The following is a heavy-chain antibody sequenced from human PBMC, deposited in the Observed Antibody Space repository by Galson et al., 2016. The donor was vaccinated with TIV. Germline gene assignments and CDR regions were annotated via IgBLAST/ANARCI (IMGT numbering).Heavy chain of an antibody. V-gene: IGHV1-18*01. CDR1: GYTFTSFG. D-gene: IGHD6-19*01. J-gene: IGHJ4*02. CDR3: GRVGPFQVGSSGFTAN. CDR2: ISAYNGHT. Sequence: SVKVSCKASGYTFTSFGMTWVRQAPGQGLEWVGWISAYNGHTNYAQKFQGRVTMTTDKSTGTAYLELRSLRSDDTAVYFCGRVGPFQVGSSGFTANWGQGTLVTVSA.